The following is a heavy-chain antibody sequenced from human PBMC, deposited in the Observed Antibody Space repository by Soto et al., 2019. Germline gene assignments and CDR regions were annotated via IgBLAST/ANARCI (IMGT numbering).Heavy chain of an antibody. V-gene: IGHV3-30*18. J-gene: IGHJ4*02. CDR1: GFTFSIYG. CDR3: AKGSYDSTGTVDY. CDR2: ISYDGSNK. D-gene: IGHD3-22*01. Sequence: ESGGGVVQPGRSLRLSCAASGFTFSIYGMHWVRQAPGKGLEWVAVISYDGSNKYYADSVKGRFTISRDNSKNTLYLQMNRLRAEYTAVSYCAKGSYDSTGTVDYWGQGNLVTVSS.